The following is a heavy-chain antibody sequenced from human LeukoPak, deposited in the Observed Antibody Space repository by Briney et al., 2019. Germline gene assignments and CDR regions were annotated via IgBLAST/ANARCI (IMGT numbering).Heavy chain of an antibody. V-gene: IGHV3-43D*03. CDR1: GFTFDDYA. CDR2: ISWDGGST. J-gene: IGHJ4*02. Sequence: GGSLRLSCAASGFTFDDYAMHWVRQAPGKGLEWVSLISWDGGSTYYADSVKGRFTISRDNSKNSLYLQMNSLRAEDTALYYCAKDYGSGGDNGRVDDWGQGTLVTVSS. CDR3: AKDYGSGGDNGRVDD. D-gene: IGHD3-10*01.